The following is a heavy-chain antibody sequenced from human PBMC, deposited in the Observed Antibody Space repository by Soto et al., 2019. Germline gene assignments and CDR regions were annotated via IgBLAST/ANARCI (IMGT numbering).Heavy chain of an antibody. CDR2: IWYDGSNK. V-gene: IGHV3-33*01. J-gene: IGHJ6*02. Sequence: GGSLRLSCAASGFTFSSYGMHWVRQAPGKGLEWVAVIWYDGSNKYYADSVKGRFTISRDNSKNTLYLQMNSLRAEDTAVYYCARDREEQQLVPGDYYYYYGMDVWGQGTTVTVSS. D-gene: IGHD6-13*01. CDR1: GFTFSSYG. CDR3: ARDREEQQLVPGDYYYYYGMDV.